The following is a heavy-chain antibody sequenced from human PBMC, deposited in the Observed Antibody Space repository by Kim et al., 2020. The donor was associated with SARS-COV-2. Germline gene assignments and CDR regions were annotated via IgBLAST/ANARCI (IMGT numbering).Heavy chain of an antibody. CDR2: IYHSGST. V-gene: IGHV4-38-2*02. J-gene: IGHJ4*02. Sequence: SETLSLTCTVSGYSISSGYYWGWIRQPPGKGLEWIGSIYHSGSTYYNPSLKSRVTISVDTSKNQFSLKLSSVTAADTAVYYCARDQGSSSSFDYWGQGTLVTVSS. CDR3: ARDQGSSSSFDY. D-gene: IGHD6-6*01. CDR1: GYSISSGYY.